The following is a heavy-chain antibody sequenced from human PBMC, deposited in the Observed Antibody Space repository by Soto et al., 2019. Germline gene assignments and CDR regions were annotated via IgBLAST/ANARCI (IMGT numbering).Heavy chain of an antibody. CDR2: ISGSGGST. V-gene: IGHV3-23*01. Sequence: EVQLLESGGGLVQPGGSLRLSCAASGFPFSSNAMSWVRQAPGKGRGWVSAISGSGGSTYYADSVKGRFTISRDNSKNTLYLQMNSLRAEDTAVYYCAKDTDYYYYYYMDVWGKGTTVTVSS. J-gene: IGHJ6*03. D-gene: IGHD4-4*01. CDR3: AKDTDYYYYYYMDV. CDR1: GFPFSSNA.